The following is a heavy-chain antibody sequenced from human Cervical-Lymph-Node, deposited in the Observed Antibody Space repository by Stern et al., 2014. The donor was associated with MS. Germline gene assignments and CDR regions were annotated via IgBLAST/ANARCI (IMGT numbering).Heavy chain of an antibody. CDR2: IPYDGSNK. J-gene: IGHJ4*02. V-gene: IGHV3-30*03. CDR3: ARADVRGSYALFDY. D-gene: IGHD3-16*01. Sequence: VQLMESGGGVVQPGRSLRLSCVVSGFAFNHYAMHWVRQAPGKGLGRGAVIPYDGSNKHYADAVMGRFTISRDNSKNTLSLQMNSLRAEDTAVYYCARADVRGSYALFDYWGQGTLVTVSS. CDR1: GFAFNHYA.